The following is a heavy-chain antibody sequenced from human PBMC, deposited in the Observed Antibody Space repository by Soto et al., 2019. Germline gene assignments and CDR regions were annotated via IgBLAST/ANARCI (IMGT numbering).Heavy chain of an antibody. CDR1: GGTFSSYA. CDR3: ARAGMVYGDYAGWFDP. J-gene: IGHJ5*02. V-gene: IGHV1-69*13. Sequence: ASVKVSCKASGGTFSSYAISWVRQDHGQGLEWMGGIIPIFGTANYAQRFQGRVTITADESTSTAYMELSSLRSEDTAVYYCARAGMVYGDYAGWFDPWGQGTLVTVSS. D-gene: IGHD4-17*01. CDR2: IIPIFGTA.